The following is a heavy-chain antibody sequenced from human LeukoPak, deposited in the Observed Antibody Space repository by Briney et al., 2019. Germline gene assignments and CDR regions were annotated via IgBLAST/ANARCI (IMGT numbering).Heavy chain of an antibody. CDR2: ISGSGGST. J-gene: IGHJ4*02. CDR3: AKGYYDYVWGSYYFDY. V-gene: IGHV3-23*01. CDR1: GFTFSSYA. D-gene: IGHD3-16*01. Sequence: GGSLRLSCAASGFTFSSYAMSWVRQAPGKGLEWVSAISGSGGSTYYADSVKGRFTISRDNSRATLYLQMNSLGAEDTAVYYCAKGYYDYVWGSYYFDYWGQGTLVTVSS.